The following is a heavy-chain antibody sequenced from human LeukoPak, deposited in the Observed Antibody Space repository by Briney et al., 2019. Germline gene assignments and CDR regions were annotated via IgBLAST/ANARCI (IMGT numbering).Heavy chain of an antibody. CDR3: ARGGYYDFWSGYYIFDY. Sequence: GGSLRLSCAASGFTFDDYGMSWVRQAPGKGLEWVSGINWNGGSTGYADSVKGRFTISRDNAKNSLHLQMNSLRAEDTALYYCARGGYYDFWSGYYIFDYWGQGTLVTVSS. V-gene: IGHV3-20*04. CDR2: INWNGGST. J-gene: IGHJ4*02. CDR1: GFTFDDYG. D-gene: IGHD3-3*01.